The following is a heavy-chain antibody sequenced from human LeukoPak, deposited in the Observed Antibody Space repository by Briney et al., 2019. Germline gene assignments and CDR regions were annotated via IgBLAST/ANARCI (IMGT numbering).Heavy chain of an antibody. CDR3: ARAMPELALYYYYMDV. D-gene: IGHD1-14*01. J-gene: IGHJ6*03. V-gene: IGHV3-30*19. Sequence: PGGSLRLSCAASGFTFSTYGIHWVRRAPGKGLEWVAVISYDGSNKYYADSVKGRFTISTDNSKNTLYLQMNSLRAEDTAVYYCARAMPELALYYYYMDVWGKGTTVTVSS. CDR1: GFTFSTYG. CDR2: ISYDGSNK.